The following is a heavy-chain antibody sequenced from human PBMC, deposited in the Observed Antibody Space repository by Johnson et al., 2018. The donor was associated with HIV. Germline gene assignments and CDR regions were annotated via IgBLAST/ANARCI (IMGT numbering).Heavy chain of an antibody. CDR3: AREAHYYDSSGLKRGAFDI. V-gene: IGHV3-30-3*01. CDR2: ISYDGSNK. Sequence: QVQLVESGGGVVQPGMSLRLSCAASGFTFSSYAMHWVRQAPGKGLEWVAVISYDGSNKYYADSVKGRFTISRDNSKNTLYLQMNSLRAEDTAVYYCAREAHYYDSSGLKRGAFDIWGQGTMVTVSS. CDR1: GFTFSSYA. J-gene: IGHJ3*02. D-gene: IGHD3-22*01.